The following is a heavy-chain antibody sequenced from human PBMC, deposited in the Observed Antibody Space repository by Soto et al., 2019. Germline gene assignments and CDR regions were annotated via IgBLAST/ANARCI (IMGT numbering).Heavy chain of an antibody. Sequence: SGESLKISCKSSGYTFTTYWITWVRQMPGKGLEWMGRINPGDSYTNYSPSFQGHVTISADKSISTAYLQWSSLKASDTAMYYCARLYYYDSSGDYWGQGTLVTVSS. CDR3: ARLYYYDSSGDY. V-gene: IGHV5-10-1*01. CDR1: GYTFTTYW. D-gene: IGHD3-22*01. J-gene: IGHJ4*02. CDR2: INPGDSYT.